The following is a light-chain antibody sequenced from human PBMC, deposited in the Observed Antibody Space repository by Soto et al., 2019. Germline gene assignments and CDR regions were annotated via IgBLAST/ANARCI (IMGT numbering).Light chain of an antibody. CDR3: TAWDDSLNGWV. J-gene: IGLJ3*02. V-gene: IGLV1-44*01. CDR1: SSNIGSNT. CDR2: NND. Sequence: SVLTQAPSASGTPGQRVTISCSGSSSNIGSNTVSWYQQVPGTAPKLLIYNNDQRPSGVPDRFSGSKSGTSASLAIGGLQSEDEADYYCTAWDDSLNGWVFGGGTKLTVL.